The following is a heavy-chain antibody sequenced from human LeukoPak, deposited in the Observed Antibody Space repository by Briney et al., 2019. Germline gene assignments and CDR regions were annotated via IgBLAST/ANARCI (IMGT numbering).Heavy chain of an antibody. CDR2: ITNTGGSS. CDR1: GFTFSSLG. J-gene: IGHJ6*03. CDR3: ARISGSGSNYYYYYMDV. Sequence: GGTLRLSCAPSGFTFSSLGMNWVRQPPGKGLEWVSTITNTGGSSYYADSVKGRFTISRDNSKNTLFLEMNNLRADDTAIYYCARISGSGSNYYYYYMDVWGKGTTVTISS. D-gene: IGHD3-10*01. V-gene: IGHV3-23*01.